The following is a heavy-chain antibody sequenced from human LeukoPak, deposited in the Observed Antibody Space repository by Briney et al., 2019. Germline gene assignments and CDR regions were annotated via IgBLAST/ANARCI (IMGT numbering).Heavy chain of an antibody. V-gene: IGHV1-24*01. CDR1: GYTLTELS. J-gene: IGHJ4*02. CDR3: ATVLYSSSFVLDY. Sequence: AASVKVSCEVSGYTLTELSMHWVRQAPGKGLEWMGGFDPEDGETIYAQKFQGRVTMTEDTSTDTAYMELSSLRSEDTAVYYCATVLYSSSFVLDYWGQGTLVTVSS. D-gene: IGHD6-13*01. CDR2: FDPEDGET.